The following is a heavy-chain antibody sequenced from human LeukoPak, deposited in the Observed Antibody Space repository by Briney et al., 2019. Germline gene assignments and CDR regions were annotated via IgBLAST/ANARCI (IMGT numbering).Heavy chain of an antibody. V-gene: IGHV3-48*01. Sequence: GGSLRLSCAASGFTFDDYAMNWVRQAPGKGLEWISYIDNSGATILYADSIEGRFTISRNNAKNSLYLEMKSLRAEDTAVYYCATGRLWFGFWGQGTLVTVSS. CDR3: ATGRLWFGF. CDR1: GFTFDDYA. J-gene: IGHJ4*02. D-gene: IGHD3-10*01. CDR2: IDNSGATI.